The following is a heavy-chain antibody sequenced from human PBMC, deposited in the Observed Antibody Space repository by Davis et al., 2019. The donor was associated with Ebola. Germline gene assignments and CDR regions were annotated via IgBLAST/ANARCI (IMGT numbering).Heavy chain of an antibody. CDR1: GFTLSSYG. CDR3: VRDPALVVTGGGWFFGL. D-gene: IGHD2-21*02. Sequence: GESLKISCTASGFTLSSYGMHWVRQAPGKGLEWVSVIYTGGRTYYTDSVKGRFTISGDNSKNTLYLQMNSLRAEDTAVYYCVRDPALVVTGGGWFFGLWGRGTLVTVSS. V-gene: IGHV3-66*01. J-gene: IGHJ2*01. CDR2: IYTGGRT.